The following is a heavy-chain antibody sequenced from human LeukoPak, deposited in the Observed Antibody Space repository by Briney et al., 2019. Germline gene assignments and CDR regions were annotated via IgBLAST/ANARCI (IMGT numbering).Heavy chain of an antibody. CDR2: TYHRSKWYN. CDR3: ARDIKQYSSSWYSGGDYFDY. Sequence: SQTLSLTCAISGDSVSSNSAAWNWIRQSPSRGLEWLGRTYHRSKWYNDYAVSVKSRITINPDTSKNQFSLQLNSVTPEDTAVYYCARDIKQYSSSWYSGGDYFDYWGQGTLVTVSS. J-gene: IGHJ4*02. V-gene: IGHV6-1*01. CDR1: GDSVSSNSAA. D-gene: IGHD6-13*01.